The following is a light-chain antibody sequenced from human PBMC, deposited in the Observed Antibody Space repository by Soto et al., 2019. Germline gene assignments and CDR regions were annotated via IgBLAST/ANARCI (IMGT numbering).Light chain of an antibody. V-gene: IGLV7-43*01. CDR2: STT. CDR1: TGPVTSDYY. J-gene: IGLJ2*01. CDR3: LRDEGAAVV. Sequence: VVTQAPSLTVSPGGTVTLTCASSTGPVTSDYYPTWFQQQHGQAPRALIYSTTKKHSWTPARFSGSLLGGKAALTLSGVQAEDEADDYGLRDEGAAVVFGGGTKRAVL.